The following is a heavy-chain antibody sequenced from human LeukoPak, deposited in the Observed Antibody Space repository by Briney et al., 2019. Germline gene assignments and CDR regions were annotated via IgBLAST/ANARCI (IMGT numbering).Heavy chain of an antibody. CDR1: GFTFTSHY. Sequence: PGGSLRLSCAASGFTFTSHYMNWVRQAPGKRLEWLAYISDAGNTLYYADSVKGRFTISRDNAKNSLSLQMNSLSVDDTAVYYCARGGRWVREVPITYFFDSWGHGSPVTVAS. D-gene: IGHD4-23*01. CDR3: ARGGRWVREVPITYFFDS. V-gene: IGHV3-48*03. J-gene: IGHJ4*01. CDR2: ISDAGNTL.